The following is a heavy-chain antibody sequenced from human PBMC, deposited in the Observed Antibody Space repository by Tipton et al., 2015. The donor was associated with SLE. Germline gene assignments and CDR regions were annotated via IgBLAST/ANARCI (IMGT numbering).Heavy chain of an antibody. CDR1: GYSFTTYT. J-gene: IGHJ4*02. V-gene: IGHV1-18*04. CDR2: ISAYNGRT. CDR3: ARLQGCGDDCYAGDF. D-gene: IGHD2-21*01. Sequence: QLVQSGAEVKKTGASVKVSCKASGYSFTTYTITWVRQAPGQGLENMGWISAYNGRTDYAQKLQGRVTMSIDPATDTAYMELRSLTSDDTAVYYCARLQGCGDDCYAGDFWGQGTLVTVSS.